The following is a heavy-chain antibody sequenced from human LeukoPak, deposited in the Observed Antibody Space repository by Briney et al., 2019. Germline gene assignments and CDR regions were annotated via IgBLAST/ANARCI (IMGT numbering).Heavy chain of an antibody. CDR1: GYSFTSYW. D-gene: IGHD3-9*01. CDR2: IDPGDSDT. CDR3: ARRADILTGYSSYDS. J-gene: IGHJ5*01. Sequence: GESLKISCKGSGYSFTSYWIAWVRQMPGQGLEWMGIIDPGDSDTRYSPSFQGHVTISADKSINTAYLQWTSLKASDTAIYYCARRADILTGYSSYDSWGQGTLVSDSS. V-gene: IGHV5-51*01.